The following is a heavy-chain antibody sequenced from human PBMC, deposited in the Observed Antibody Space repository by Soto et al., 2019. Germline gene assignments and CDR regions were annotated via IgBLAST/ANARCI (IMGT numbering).Heavy chain of an antibody. V-gene: IGHV1-18*01. CDR2: ISAYNGNT. CDR1: GYTFTTYG. D-gene: IGHD3-3*01. Sequence: TVRVSCKASGYTFTTYGFNWVRQAPGPGLEWMGWISAYNGNTNYAQKFQGRVTMTTETSTTTAYMELRSLRSDDTAVYYCARDGARFLEWPLSWFDPWGQGTLVTVSS. CDR3: ARDGARFLEWPLSWFDP. J-gene: IGHJ5*02.